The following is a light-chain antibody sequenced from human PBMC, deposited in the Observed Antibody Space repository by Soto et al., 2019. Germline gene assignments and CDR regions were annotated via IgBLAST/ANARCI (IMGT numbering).Light chain of an antibody. CDR3: MPVAHFPLT. J-gene: IGKJ1*01. CDR1: PSLVYSYGNTY. CDR2: QIS. V-gene: IGKV2-24*01. Sequence: DVVLTQTPLSSPVTLGQPASISCRSSPSLVYSYGNTYLSWLQQRPGQPPRLLIYQISNPFSGVTDIFSGSGAGTDFTLKISRVEAEDVGVYYCMPVAHFPLTVGQGTKLEI.